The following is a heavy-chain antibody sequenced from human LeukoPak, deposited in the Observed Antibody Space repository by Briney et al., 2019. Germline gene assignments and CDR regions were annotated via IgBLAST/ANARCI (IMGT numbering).Heavy chain of an antibody. CDR3: ARVSSITMVRGVDQHFYYYYMDV. V-gene: IGHV1-18*01. J-gene: IGHJ6*03. D-gene: IGHD3-10*01. Sequence: ASVKVSCKASGYTFTSYGISWVRQAPGQGLEWMGWISAYNGKKNYAQKLQGRVTMTTDTSTSTAYMELRSLRSDDTAVYYCARVSSITMVRGVDQHFYYYYMDVWGKGTTVTVSS. CDR2: ISAYNGKK. CDR1: GYTFTSYG.